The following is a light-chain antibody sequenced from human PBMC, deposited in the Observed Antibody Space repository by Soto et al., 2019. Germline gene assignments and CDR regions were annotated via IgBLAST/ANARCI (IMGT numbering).Light chain of an antibody. CDR1: PSVAGY. V-gene: IGKV1-39*01. CDR2: AAS. J-gene: IGKJ1*01. CDR3: QQSYTSSWT. Sequence: DIQMTQAPSSLSASVGDRVTLTCRASPSVAGYLNWYQQKPGGAPHLLIYAASTLQSGVPSRFSGSGSGTDFKLTISSLQPEDVATYYCQQSYTSSWTFGPGTKVDIK.